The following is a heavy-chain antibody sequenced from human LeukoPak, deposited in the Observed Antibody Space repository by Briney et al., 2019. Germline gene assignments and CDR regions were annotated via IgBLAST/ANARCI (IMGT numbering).Heavy chain of an antibody. J-gene: IGHJ5*02. CDR1: GGSVSSGSHY. CDR3: ARSPGYSSSWYGVNWFDP. D-gene: IGHD6-13*01. CDR2: IYYSGST. V-gene: IGHV4-61*01. Sequence: SETLSLTCTVSGGSVSSGSHYWSWIRQPPGKGLEWIGYIYYSGSTNYNPSLKSRVTISVDTSKNQFSLKLSSVTAADTAVYYCARSPGYSSSWYGVNWFDPWGQGTLVTVSS.